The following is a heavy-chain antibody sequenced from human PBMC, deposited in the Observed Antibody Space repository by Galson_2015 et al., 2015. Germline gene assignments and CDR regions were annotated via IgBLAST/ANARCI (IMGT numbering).Heavy chain of an antibody. CDR3: ARGFPGSLIVVVPAAIRPESDAFDI. V-gene: IGHV1-18*01. D-gene: IGHD2-2*01. CDR1: GYTFTSYG. Sequence: SVKVACKASGYTFTSYGISWVRQAPGQGLEWMGWISAYNGNTNYAQKLQGRVTKTTDTSTSTAYMELRSLRSDDTAVYYCARGFPGSLIVVVPAAIRPESDAFDIWDQGTMVTVSS. J-gene: IGHJ3*02. CDR2: ISAYNGNT.